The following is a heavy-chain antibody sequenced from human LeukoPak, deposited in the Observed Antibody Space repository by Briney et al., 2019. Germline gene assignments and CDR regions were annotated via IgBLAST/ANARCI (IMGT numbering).Heavy chain of an antibody. CDR1: GFTFSSYV. J-gene: IGHJ4*02. CDR2: ISTNGGRT. D-gene: IGHD6-19*01. Sequence: GESLRLSCAASGFTFSSYVMHWVRQAPGKGLEYVSVISTNGGRTYYGNSVKGRFTISRDNSKNTLYLQMSSLRTEDTAVYYCSSFDYWGQGTLVTVSS. V-gene: IGHV3-64*01. CDR3: SSFDY.